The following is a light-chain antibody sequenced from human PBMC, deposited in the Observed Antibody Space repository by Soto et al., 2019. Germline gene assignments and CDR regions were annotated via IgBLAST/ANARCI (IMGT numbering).Light chain of an antibody. J-gene: IGKJ1*01. V-gene: IGKV3-15*01. CDR2: GSS. CDR3: QQFQNWPPWT. CDR1: QRASTN. Sequence: EIVLTESPVTFAVSRGERVTXFCRASQRASTNLAWYQQKPGQAPMLLIYGSSTRATGVPARFSGGGSGPEFNLTISSILAKDFAVYYRQQFQNWPPWTIGQGTEVDIK.